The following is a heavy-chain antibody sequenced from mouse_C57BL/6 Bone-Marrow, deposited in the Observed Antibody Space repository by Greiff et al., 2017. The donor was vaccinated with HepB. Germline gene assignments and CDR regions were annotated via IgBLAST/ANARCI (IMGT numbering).Heavy chain of an antibody. J-gene: IGHJ2*01. CDR1: GYTFTNYW. CDR2: IYPGGGYT. CDR3: ARGRDGYYLHYFDY. Sequence: QVQLKESGAELVRPGTSVKMSCKASGYTFTNYWIGWAKQRPGHGLEWIGDIYPGGGYTNYNEKFKGKATLTADKSSSTAYMQFSSLTSEDSAIYYCARGRDGYYLHYFDYWGQGTTLTVSS. V-gene: IGHV1-63*01. D-gene: IGHD2-3*01.